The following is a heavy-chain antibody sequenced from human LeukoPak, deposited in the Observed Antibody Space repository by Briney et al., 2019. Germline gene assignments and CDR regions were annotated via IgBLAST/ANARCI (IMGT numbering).Heavy chain of an antibody. V-gene: IGHV3-48*03. CDR3: ARNKRRFDQ. J-gene: IGHJ4*02. CDR2: ISNRGFST. CDR1: GFDFSTYA. Sequence: GESLRLSCAGSGFDFSTYAMHWVRQTPGGGLYWVSYISNRGFSTYYADSVKGRFTISRDNTKNSLYLEMQSLRAEDTAIYYCARNKRRFDQWGQGTVVTVSS.